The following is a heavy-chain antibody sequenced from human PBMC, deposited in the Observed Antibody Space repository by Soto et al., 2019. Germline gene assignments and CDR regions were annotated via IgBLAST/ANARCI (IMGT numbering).Heavy chain of an antibody. CDR3: ARLYGGNLFDY. J-gene: IGHJ4*02. CDR2: FYYSGNT. CDR1: GGSFSGYY. D-gene: IGHD4-17*01. V-gene: IGHV4-34*01. Sequence: SETLSLTCAVYGGSFSGYYWSWIRQPPGKGLEWIGCFYYSGNTYYNPSLKRRFSISVDTSKNQFSLKLSSVTVADTAVYYCARLYGGNLFDYWGQGTLVTVSS.